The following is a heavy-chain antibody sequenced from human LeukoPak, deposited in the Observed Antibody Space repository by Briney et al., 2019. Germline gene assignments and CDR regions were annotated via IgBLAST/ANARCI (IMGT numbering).Heavy chain of an antibody. J-gene: IGHJ4*02. CDR1: GYIFTGYY. D-gene: IGHD5/OR15-5a*01. CDR3: AREQDKTSVSEY. Sequence: ASVKVSCKASGYIFTGYYIHWVRQAPGQGLEWMGWISPNSGGTKYAQKFQGRVTMTRDTSISTAYMELSRLRSDDTAVYYCAREQDKTSVSEYWGQGTLVTVSS. CDR2: ISPNSGGT. V-gene: IGHV1-2*02.